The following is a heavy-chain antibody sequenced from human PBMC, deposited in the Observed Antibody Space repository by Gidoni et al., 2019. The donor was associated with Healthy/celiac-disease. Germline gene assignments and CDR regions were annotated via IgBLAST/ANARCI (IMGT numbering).Heavy chain of an antibody. CDR3: ARGGMAYYFDY. D-gene: IGHD1-26*01. Sequence: QVQLHESGSGLGKPSETLSLTCTASGGSISSYYWSWIRQPPGQVLEWNGYIYYSGSTNYNPSLKSRVTISVDTSKNQFSLKLSSVTAADTAVYYCARGGMAYYFDYWGQGTLVTVSS. J-gene: IGHJ4*02. CDR1: GGSISSYY. V-gene: IGHV4-59*01. CDR2: IYYSGST.